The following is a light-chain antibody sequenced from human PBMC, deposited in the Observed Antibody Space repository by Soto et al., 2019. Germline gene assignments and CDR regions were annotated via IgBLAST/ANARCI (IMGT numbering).Light chain of an antibody. Sequence: STLSASVGDRVTITCRASQSINNWLAWYQQKPGKAPKLLIYKVSTLEGGVPSRFSGSGSGTEFTLTISNLQPDDFATYYCQQYNSYWTFGKGTKVDIK. V-gene: IGKV1-5*03. CDR1: QSINNW. CDR2: KVS. J-gene: IGKJ1*01. CDR3: QQYNSYWT.